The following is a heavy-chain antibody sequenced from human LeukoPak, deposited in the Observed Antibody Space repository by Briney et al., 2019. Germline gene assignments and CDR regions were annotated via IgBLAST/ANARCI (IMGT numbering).Heavy chain of an antibody. CDR1: GGSISSGGYY. CDR3: ARAHPYYDSSGYYPPPTVDMYYFDY. V-gene: IGHV4-31*03. D-gene: IGHD3-22*01. J-gene: IGHJ4*02. Sequence: KPSETLSLTCTVSGGSISSGGYYWSWIRQHPGKGLEWIGYIYYSGSTYYNPSLKSRVTISVDTSKNQFSLKLSSVTAADTAVYYCARAHPYYDSSGYYPPPTVDMYYFDYWGQGTLVTVSS. CDR2: IYYSGST.